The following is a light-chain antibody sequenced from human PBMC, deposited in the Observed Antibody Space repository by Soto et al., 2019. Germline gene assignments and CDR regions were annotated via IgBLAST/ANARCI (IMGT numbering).Light chain of an antibody. V-gene: IGKV1-39*01. CDR2: AAS. Sequence: IQMTQSPSSLSASVGARVPITCRASQGIRNDLGWYQQKPGKAPNLLVYAASSLQSGVPSRFTGSGSGTDFTLTISSLQPEDFATYFCQQSYTTPITFGQGTRLEIK. CDR1: QGIRND. CDR3: QQSYTTPIT. J-gene: IGKJ5*01.